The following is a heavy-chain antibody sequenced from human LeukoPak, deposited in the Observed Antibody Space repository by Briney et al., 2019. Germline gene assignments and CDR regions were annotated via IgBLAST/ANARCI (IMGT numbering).Heavy chain of an antibody. V-gene: IGHV3-30*03. Sequence: GGSLRLSCAASGFTFTKYWKTWVRQAPGKGLEWVAVISYDGSNKYYADSVKGRFTISRDNSKNTLYLQMNSLRAEDTAVYYCARDLPTAAENYAYYYYYGMDVWGQGTTVTVSS. J-gene: IGHJ6*02. D-gene: IGHD6-13*01. CDR3: ARDLPTAAENYAYYYYYGMDV. CDR1: GFTFTKYW. CDR2: ISYDGSNK.